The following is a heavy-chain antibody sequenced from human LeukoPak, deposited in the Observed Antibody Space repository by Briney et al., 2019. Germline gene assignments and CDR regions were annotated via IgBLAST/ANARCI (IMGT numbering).Heavy chain of an antibody. J-gene: IGHJ4*02. CDR2: ISSSSSYI. D-gene: IGHD3-22*01. CDR1: GFTFSSYS. CDR3: ARKSGAGDYDSSAYTDY. Sequence: GWSLRLSCAASGFTFSSYSMNWVRQAPGKGLEWVSSISSSSSYIYYADSVKGRFTISRDNAKNSLYLQMNSLRAEDTAVYYCARKSGAGDYDSSAYTDYWGQGTLVTVSS. V-gene: IGHV3-21*01.